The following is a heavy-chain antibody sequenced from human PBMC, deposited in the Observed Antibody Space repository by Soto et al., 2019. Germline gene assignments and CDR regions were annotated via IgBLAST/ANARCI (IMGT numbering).Heavy chain of an antibody. D-gene: IGHD6-6*01. J-gene: IGHJ4*02. V-gene: IGHV1-8*01. CDR3: ARGDLLFRRIAARRLGY. Sequence: GASVKVSCKASGSTFPSYGIHSLRQATVQVLEWMGWMNPNSVNTGYAQKFQGRVTMTRNTSISTAYMELSSLRSEDTAVYYCARGDLLFRRIAARRLGYWGQGTLVTVSS. CDR1: GSTFPSYG. CDR2: MNPNSVNT.